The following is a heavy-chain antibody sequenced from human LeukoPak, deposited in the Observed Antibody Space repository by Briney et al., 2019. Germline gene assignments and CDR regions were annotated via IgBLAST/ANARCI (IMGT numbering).Heavy chain of an antibody. Sequence: PSETLSLTCTVSGGSISSGSYYWSWIRQPAGKGLEWIGRIYTSGSTNYNPSLKSRVTISVDTSKNQFSLKLSSVTAADTAAYYCARVKYDSSGYHTYYYYMDAWGKGTTVTVSS. J-gene: IGHJ6*03. CDR1: GGSISSGSYY. CDR2: IYTSGST. V-gene: IGHV4-61*02. CDR3: ARVKYDSSGYHTYYYYMDA. D-gene: IGHD3-22*01.